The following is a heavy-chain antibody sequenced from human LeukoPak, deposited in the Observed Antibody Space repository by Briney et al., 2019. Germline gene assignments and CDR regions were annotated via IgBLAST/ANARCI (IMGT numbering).Heavy chain of an antibody. CDR1: GVSVSSYY. Sequence: SETLSLTCTVSGVSVSSYYWSWIRQPPGKGLEWIGYMHYSGSSNYNPSLKSRVTISVATSKNQFSLRVSSVTAADTAVYYCARDRGSGFNCLDPWGQGTLVTVSS. CDR2: MHYSGSS. D-gene: IGHD6-19*01. V-gene: IGHV4-59*02. CDR3: ARDRGSGFNCLDP. J-gene: IGHJ5*02.